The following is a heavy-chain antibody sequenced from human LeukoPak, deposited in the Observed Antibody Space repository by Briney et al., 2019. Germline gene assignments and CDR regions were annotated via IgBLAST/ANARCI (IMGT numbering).Heavy chain of an antibody. Sequence: SETLSLTCTVSGGSISSSSYYWGWIRQPPGKGLEWIGSIYYIGSTYYNPSLKSRVSISVDTYQNQFSLKLSSVTAADTAVYYYARRDYGFWSGYYLYWGQGTLVTVSS. V-gene: IGHV4-39*01. D-gene: IGHD3-3*01. CDR1: GGSISSSSYY. CDR2: IYYIGST. J-gene: IGHJ4*02. CDR3: ARRDYGFWSGYYLY.